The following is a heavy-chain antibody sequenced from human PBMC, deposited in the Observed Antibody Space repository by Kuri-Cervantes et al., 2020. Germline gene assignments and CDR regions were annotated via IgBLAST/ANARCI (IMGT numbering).Heavy chain of an antibody. CDR2: MNPNSGNT. Sequence: ASVKVSCKASGYTFTDYYIHWVRQAPGQGLEWMGWMNPNSGNTGYAQKFQGRVTMTRNTSISTAYMELSRLRSDDTAVYYCARGPTPGITLIGHYYYYYGMDVWGQGTTVTVSS. CDR1: GYTFTDYY. V-gene: IGHV1-8*02. J-gene: IGHJ6*02. D-gene: IGHD3-16*01. CDR3: ARGPTPGITLIGHYYYYYGMDV.